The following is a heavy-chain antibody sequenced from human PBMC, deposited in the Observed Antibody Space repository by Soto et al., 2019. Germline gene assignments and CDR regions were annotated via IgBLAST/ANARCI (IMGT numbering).Heavy chain of an antibody. Sequence: GGSLRLSCAASGFTFSSYWMHWVRQAPGKGLVWVSRINSDGSSTSYADSVKGRFTISRDNAKNTLYLQMNSLRAEDTAVYYCARDQNRNYYGSGSYLDYWGQGTLVTVSS. V-gene: IGHV3-74*01. CDR3: ARDQNRNYYGSGSYLDY. CDR2: INSDGSST. D-gene: IGHD3-10*01. CDR1: GFTFSSYW. J-gene: IGHJ4*02.